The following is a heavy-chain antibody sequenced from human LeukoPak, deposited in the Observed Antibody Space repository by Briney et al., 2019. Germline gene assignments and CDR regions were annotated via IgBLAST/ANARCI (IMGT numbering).Heavy chain of an antibody. CDR2: ISWNSGSI. D-gene: IGHD3-3*02. CDR3: ARLQIHEISFDY. V-gene: IGHV3-9*01. Sequence: PGRSLRLSCAASGFTFDDYAMHWVRQAPGKGLEWVSGISWNSGSIGYADSVKGRFTISRDNSKNTLYLHMNSVRAEDSAVYHCARLQIHEISFDYWGQGTLVTVSS. J-gene: IGHJ4*02. CDR1: GFTFDDYA.